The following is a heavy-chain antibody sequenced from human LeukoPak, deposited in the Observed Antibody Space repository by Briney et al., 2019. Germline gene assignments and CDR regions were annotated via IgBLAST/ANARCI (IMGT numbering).Heavy chain of an antibody. CDR3: AKDIGPRYCSGGSCYWDNDAFDI. J-gene: IGHJ3*02. CDR2: ISWDGGST. V-gene: IGHV3-43D*03. D-gene: IGHD2-15*01. CDR1: GFTFDDYA. Sequence: GGSLRLSCAASGFTFDDYAMHWVRQAPGKGLEWVSLISWDGGSTYYADSVKGRFTISRDNSKNSLCLQMNSLRAEDTALYYCAKDIGPRYCSGGSCYWDNDAFDIWGQGTMVTVSS.